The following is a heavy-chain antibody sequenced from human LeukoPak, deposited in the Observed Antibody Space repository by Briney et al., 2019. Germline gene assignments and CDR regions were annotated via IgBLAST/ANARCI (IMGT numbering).Heavy chain of an antibody. V-gene: IGHV3-23*01. CDR1: GFTFSSYA. D-gene: IGHD2-2*01. CDR3: AKGLGYCSSTSCPSWGY. CDR2: ISGSGGST. Sequence: PGGSLRLSCAASGFTFSSYAMSWVRQAPGKGLEWVSAISGSGGSTYYADSVKGRFTISRDNSKNTLYLQMNSLRAEDTAVYYCAKGLGYCSSTSCPSWGYLGQGTLVTVSS. J-gene: IGHJ4*02.